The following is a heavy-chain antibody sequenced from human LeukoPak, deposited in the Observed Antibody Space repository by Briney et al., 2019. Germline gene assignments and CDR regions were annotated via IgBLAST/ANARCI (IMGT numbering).Heavy chain of an antibody. CDR1: GFTFSSYW. CDR2: IKQDGSEK. Sequence: GGSLRLSCAASGFTFSSYWMSWVRQAPGKGLEWVANIKQDGSEKHYVDSVKGRFTISRDNAKNSLYLQMNSLRAEDTAVYYCARDHRVAGATGSSDYWGQGTLVTVSS. CDR3: ARDHRVAGATGSSDY. V-gene: IGHV3-7*01. D-gene: IGHD1-26*01. J-gene: IGHJ4*02.